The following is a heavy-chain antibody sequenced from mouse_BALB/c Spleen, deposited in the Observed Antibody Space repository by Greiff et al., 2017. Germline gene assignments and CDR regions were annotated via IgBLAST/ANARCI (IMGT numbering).Heavy chain of an antibody. D-gene: IGHD1-1*01. Sequence: EVKLMESGGGLVQPGGSRKLSCAASGFTFSSFGMHWVRQAPEKGLEWVAYISSGSSTIYYADTVKGRFTISRDNPKNTLFLQMTSLRSEDTAMYYCARDYGSYYYAMDYWGQGTSVTVSS. CDR3: ARDYGSYYYAMDY. V-gene: IGHV5-17*02. CDR1: GFTFSSFG. CDR2: ISSGSSTI. J-gene: IGHJ4*01.